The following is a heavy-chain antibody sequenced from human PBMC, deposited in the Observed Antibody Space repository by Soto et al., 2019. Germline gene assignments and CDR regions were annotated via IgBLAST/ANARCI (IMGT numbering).Heavy chain of an antibody. CDR2: IFSTGVT. Sequence: QVQLQESGPGLVKPSETLSLTCSVSGGSVSNASFYWTWIRQAPGTGLEYIGYIFSTGVTNYNPSLSSRVTIALDTSKTHFPLKLISMTAADAAVYYSVRMLDSSWYADLWGRGTLVTVSS. V-gene: IGHV4-61*01. CDR3: VRMLDSSWYADL. J-gene: IGHJ2*01. CDR1: GGSVSNASFY. D-gene: IGHD3-22*01.